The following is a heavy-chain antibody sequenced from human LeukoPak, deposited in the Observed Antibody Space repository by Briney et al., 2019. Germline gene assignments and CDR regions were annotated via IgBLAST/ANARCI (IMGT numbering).Heavy chain of an antibody. CDR1: GFTFSSSW. J-gene: IGHJ4*02. V-gene: IGHV3-74*01. Sequence: GGSLRLSCAASGFTFSSSWLHWVRQAPGKRLVWVSRMNNDVSTINYADSVKGRFTISRDNAKNTLYLQMNSLRAEDTGVYYCARAGSYRFDYWGQGTLVTVSS. CDR3: ARAGSYRFDY. CDR2: MNNDVSTI. D-gene: IGHD1-26*01.